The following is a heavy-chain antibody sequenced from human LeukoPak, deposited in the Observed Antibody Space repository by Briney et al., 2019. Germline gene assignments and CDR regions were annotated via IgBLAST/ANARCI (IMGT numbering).Heavy chain of an antibody. V-gene: IGHV4-31*03. J-gene: IGHJ4*02. CDR2: IYYSGST. CDR1: GGSISSGGYY. Sequence: PSQTLSLTCTVSGGSISSGGYYWSWIRQHPGKGLEWIGYIYYSGSTYYNPSLKSRVTISVDTSKNQFSLKLSSVTAADTAVYYCARGVEMVTISPNLIDYWGQGTLVTVSS. D-gene: IGHD5-24*01. CDR3: ARGVEMVTISPNLIDY.